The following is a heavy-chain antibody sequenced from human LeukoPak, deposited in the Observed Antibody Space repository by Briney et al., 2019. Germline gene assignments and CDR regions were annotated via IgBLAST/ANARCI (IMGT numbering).Heavy chain of an antibody. CDR2: ISAYDGNT. D-gene: IGHD6-19*01. V-gene: IGHV1-18*01. CDR1: GYTFTSYG. Sequence: ASVKVSCKASGYTFTSYGVSWVRQAPGQGLEWMGWISAYDGNTNYAQKLQGRVTMTTDTSTSTAYMDLRSLRSDDTAVYYCARTHSSGWYSVGYYYMDVWGKGTTVTVSS. J-gene: IGHJ6*03. CDR3: ARTHSSGWYSVGYYYMDV.